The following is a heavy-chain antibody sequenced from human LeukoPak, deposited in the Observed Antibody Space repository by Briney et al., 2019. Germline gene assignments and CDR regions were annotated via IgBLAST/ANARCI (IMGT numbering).Heavy chain of an antibody. J-gene: IGHJ4*02. D-gene: IGHD3-10*01. CDR1: GGSFSGYY. CDR2: INHSGST. CDR3: ARRISYYYGSGSYSYFDY. V-gene: IGHV4-34*01. Sequence: SETLSLTCAVYGGSFSGYYWSWIRQPPGKGLERIGEINHSGSTNYNPSLKSRVTISVDTSKNQFSLKLSSVTAADTAVYYCARRISYYYGSGSYSYFDYWGQGTLVTVSS.